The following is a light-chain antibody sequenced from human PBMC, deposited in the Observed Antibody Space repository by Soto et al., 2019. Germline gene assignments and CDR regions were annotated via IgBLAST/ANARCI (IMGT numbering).Light chain of an antibody. CDR1: QSISSW. V-gene: IGKV1-5*01. CDR2: DAS. CDR3: QQYNSYPYT. Sequence: IQMTQSPSTLSASVGDRVTITCRASQSISSWLAWYQQKPGKAPKLLIYDASSLESGVPSRFSGSESGTEFTLTISSLQPDDFATYYCQQYNSYPYTFGQGTKLEIK. J-gene: IGKJ2*01.